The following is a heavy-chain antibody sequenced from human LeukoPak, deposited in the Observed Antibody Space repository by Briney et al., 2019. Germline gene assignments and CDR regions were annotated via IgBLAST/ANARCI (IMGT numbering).Heavy chain of an antibody. CDR3: ARVLSWAFDI. D-gene: IGHD3-16*02. CDR2: IYYSGST. CDR1: GGSIRSHY. Sequence: SETLSLTCTASGGSIRSHYWSLIRQPLGKGLEWIGYIYYSGSTSYNPSLKSRVTISVDTSKNQLSLKLSSVTAADTAVYYCARVLSWAFDIWGQGTMVTVSS. V-gene: IGHV4-59*11. J-gene: IGHJ3*02.